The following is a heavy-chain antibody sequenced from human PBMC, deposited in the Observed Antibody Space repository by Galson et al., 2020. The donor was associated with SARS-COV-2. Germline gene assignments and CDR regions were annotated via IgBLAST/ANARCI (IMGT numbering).Heavy chain of an antibody. V-gene: IGHV3-30*18. J-gene: IGHJ3*02. D-gene: IGHD2-2*01. CDR2: ISYDGSNK. Sequence: GESLRLSCAVSGFTFSGYDMHWVRQPPGKGLEWVAVISYDGSNKYYADSVKGRFTISRDNSKNTLYLQMNSLRADDTAVYYCAKDPTIVVVPAGDAFDIWGQGTMVTVSS. CDR3: AKDPTIVVVPAGDAFDI. CDR1: GFTFSGYD.